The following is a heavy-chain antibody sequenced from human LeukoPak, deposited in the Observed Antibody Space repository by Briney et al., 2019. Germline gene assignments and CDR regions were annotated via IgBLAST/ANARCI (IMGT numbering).Heavy chain of an antibody. Sequence: PGGSLRLSCAASGFTFSSYWMSWVRQAPGKGLEWVANIKQDGSEKYYVDSVKGRFTISRDNAKNSLYLQMNSLRAEDTAVYYCARDLGAVTGNFDYWGQGTLVTVSS. D-gene: IGHD6-19*01. CDR2: IKQDGSEK. CDR1: GFTFSSYW. J-gene: IGHJ4*02. V-gene: IGHV3-7*04. CDR3: ARDLGAVTGNFDY.